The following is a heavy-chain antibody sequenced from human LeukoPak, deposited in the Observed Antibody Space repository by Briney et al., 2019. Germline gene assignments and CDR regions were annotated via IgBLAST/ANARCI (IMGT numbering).Heavy chain of an antibody. CDR1: GFTFSSYA. Sequence: GGSLRLSCAASGFTFSSYAMSWVRQAPGKGLEWVSAISGSGGSTYYANSVKGRFTISRDNSKNTLYLQMGSLRAEDMAVYYCARDLRPDCSGGSCYSIDPWGQGTLVTVSS. V-gene: IGHV3-64*01. CDR2: ISGSGGST. J-gene: IGHJ5*02. CDR3: ARDLRPDCSGGSCYSIDP. D-gene: IGHD2-15*01.